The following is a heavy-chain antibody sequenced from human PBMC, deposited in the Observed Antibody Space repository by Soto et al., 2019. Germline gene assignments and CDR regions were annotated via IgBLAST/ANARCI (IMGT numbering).Heavy chain of an antibody. CDR2: IYWDDDK. CDR1: GFSLSTGGVG. J-gene: IGHJ6*02. CDR3: THSRCGGDCLQSYSSHYYYGMDV. V-gene: IGHV2-5*02. D-gene: IGHD2-21*02. Sequence: QITLTESGPTLVKPTQTLTLTCTFSGFSLSTGGVGVGWIRQPPGKALEWLALIYWDDDKRYSPSLRSRLTITQDTSKNQVVLTMTNMDPVDTATYYCTHSRCGGDCLQSYSSHYYYGMDVWGQGTTVTVSS.